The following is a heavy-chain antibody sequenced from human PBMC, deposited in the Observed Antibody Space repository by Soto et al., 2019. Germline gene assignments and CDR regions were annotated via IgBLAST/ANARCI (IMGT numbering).Heavy chain of an antibody. D-gene: IGHD3-9*01. Sequence: GASVKVSCKASGYTFTNYAMHWVRQAPGHRLEWMGWINAGNGNTKFSQNFQGRVTITRDTSASTAYMELSSLRSEDTAVYYCARDQDDWGTFYYFYGMDVWGQGTTVTVSS. J-gene: IGHJ6*02. CDR2: INAGNGNT. CDR3: ARDQDDWGTFYYFYGMDV. CDR1: GYTFTNYA. V-gene: IGHV1-3*01.